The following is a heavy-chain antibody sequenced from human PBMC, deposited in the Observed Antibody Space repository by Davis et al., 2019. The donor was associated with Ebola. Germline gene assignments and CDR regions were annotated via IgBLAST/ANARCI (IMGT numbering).Heavy chain of an antibody. D-gene: IGHD5-18*01. CDR2: INHSGST. CDR3: ARGRRYSYGPPRY. J-gene: IGHJ4*02. V-gene: IGHV4-34*01. CDR1: GGSFSGYN. Sequence: SETLSLTCAVYGGSFSGYNWYWIRQPPGKGLEWIGEINHSGSTNYNPSLKSRVTISVDTSKNQFSLKLSSVTAADTAVYYCARGRRYSYGPPRYWGQGTLVTVSS.